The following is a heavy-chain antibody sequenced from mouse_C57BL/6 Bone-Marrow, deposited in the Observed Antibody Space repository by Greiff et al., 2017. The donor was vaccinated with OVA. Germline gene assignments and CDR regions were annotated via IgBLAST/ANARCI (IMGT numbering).Heavy chain of an antibody. D-gene: IGHD2-2*01. J-gene: IGHJ2*01. CDR3: ARGYGYLHYFDY. CDR2: ISDGGSYT. CDR1: GFTFSSYA. V-gene: IGHV5-4*01. Sequence: EVQLVESGGGLVKPGGSLKLSCAASGFTFSSYAMSWVRQTPEKRLEWVATISDGGSYTYYPDNVKGRFTISRDNAKNNLYLQMSHLKSEDTAMYYCARGYGYLHYFDYWGQGTTLTVSS.